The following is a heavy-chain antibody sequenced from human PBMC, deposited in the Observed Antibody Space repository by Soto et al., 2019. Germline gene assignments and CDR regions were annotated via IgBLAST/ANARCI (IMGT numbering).Heavy chain of an antibody. D-gene: IGHD2-2*01. J-gene: IGHJ5*02. CDR1: GFTFSRYT. V-gene: IGHV3-48*02. CDR2: ISSSSNTI. CDR3: VRGVITPADPNWFDP. Sequence: EVQLVESGGGLVQPGGSLRLSCTASGFTFSRYTMNWVRQAPGKGLEWISYISSSSNTIYYADSVKGRFSISRDNAENSLYLQMNSLRDEDTAVYFCVRGVITPADPNWFDPWGQGTLVTVSS.